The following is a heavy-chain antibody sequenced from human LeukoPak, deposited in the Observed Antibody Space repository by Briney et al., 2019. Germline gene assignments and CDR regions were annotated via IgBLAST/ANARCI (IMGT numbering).Heavy chain of an antibody. CDR3: ARGPHWSSTSCYDKNWYFDL. J-gene: IGHJ2*01. CDR1: GGSFSGYY. Sequence: SETLSLTCAVSGGSFSGYYWSWIRQPPGKGLEWIGEINHSGSTNYNPSLKSRVTISVETSKNQCSLRLSSVTAAVTAVYYCARGPHWSSTSCYDKNWYFDLWGRGTLVTVSS. D-gene: IGHD2-2*01. V-gene: IGHV4-34*01. CDR2: INHSGST.